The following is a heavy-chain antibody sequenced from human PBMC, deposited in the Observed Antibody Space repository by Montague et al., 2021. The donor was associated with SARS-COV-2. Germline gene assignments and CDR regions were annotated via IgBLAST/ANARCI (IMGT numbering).Heavy chain of an antibody. CDR2: INSADSRT. J-gene: IGHJ4*02. CDR3: ARRYSGYAMDY. D-gene: IGHD5-12*01. Sequence: QSGAEVKKSGESLRISCRGSGYDFTTYWISWVRQMPGKGLEWIGRINSADSRTNYSPSFQGQVTISADKSIRTAYLQWSSLKASDTAMYYCARRYSGYAMDYWGQGTLVTVSS. V-gene: IGHV5-10-1*01. CDR1: GYDFTTYW.